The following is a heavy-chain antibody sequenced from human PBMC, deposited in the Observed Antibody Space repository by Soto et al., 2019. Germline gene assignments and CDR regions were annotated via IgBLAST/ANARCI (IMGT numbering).Heavy chain of an antibody. CDR3: ARSSWNYGMDV. CDR2: FVTTGDT. J-gene: IGHJ6*02. Sequence: QPGGSVRLSCVASGFTFSNYDMHWVRQPTGKGLEWVSTFVTTGDTYYPGSVKGRFTISRENAKNSLYLQMNSLRAEDTAVYYCARSSWNYGMDVWGQGTTVTVSS. D-gene: IGHD2-15*01. V-gene: IGHV3-13*01. CDR1: GFTFSNYD.